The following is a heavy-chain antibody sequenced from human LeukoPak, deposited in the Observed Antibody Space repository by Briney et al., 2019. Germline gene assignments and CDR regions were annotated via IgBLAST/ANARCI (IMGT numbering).Heavy chain of an antibody. J-gene: IGHJ4*02. CDR1: GFTFSSYA. CDR3: AKDYSSGDNFDY. D-gene: IGHD6-19*01. CDR2: ISGSGGST. V-gene: IGHV3-23*01. Sequence: RSLRLSCAASGFTFSSYAMSWVRQAPGKGLEWVSAISGSGGSTYYADSVKGRFTISRDNSKNTLYLQMNSLRAEDTAVYYCAKDYSSGDNFDYWGQGTLVTVSS.